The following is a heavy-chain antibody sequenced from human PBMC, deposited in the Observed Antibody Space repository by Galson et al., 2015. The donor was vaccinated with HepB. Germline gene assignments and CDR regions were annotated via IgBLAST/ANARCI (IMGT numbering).Heavy chain of an antibody. CDR2: INPSGGRT. Sequence: SLKLSCEASGYTFSRFDLSWVRQAPGQGLEWVSGINPSGGRTYYADSVKGRVTISRDNSKNTLYLQLNSLRAEDTAVYYCAKEGGLVGTSDYWGQGTLVTVSS. J-gene: IGHJ4*02. CDR1: GYTFSRFD. CDR3: AKEGGLVGTSDY. D-gene: IGHD3/OR15-3a*01. V-gene: IGHV3-23*01.